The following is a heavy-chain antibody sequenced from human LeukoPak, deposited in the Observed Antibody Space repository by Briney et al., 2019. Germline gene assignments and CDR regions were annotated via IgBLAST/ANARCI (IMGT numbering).Heavy chain of an antibody. J-gene: IGHJ4*02. CDR1: GYTFTSYG. Sequence: ASVKVSCKASGYTFTSYGISWVRQAPGQGLEWMGWISAYNGNTNYAQKLQGRVTMTTDTSTSTAYMELRSRRSDDTAVYYCARGRRYYDFWSGPVFDYWGQGTLVTVSS. CDR3: ARGRRYYDFWSGPVFDY. CDR2: ISAYNGNT. D-gene: IGHD3-3*01. V-gene: IGHV1-18*01.